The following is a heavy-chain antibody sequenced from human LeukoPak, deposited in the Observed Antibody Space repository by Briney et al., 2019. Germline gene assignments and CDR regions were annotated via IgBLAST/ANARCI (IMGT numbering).Heavy chain of an antibody. CDR2: IIPIFGTA. V-gene: IGHV1-69*01. D-gene: IGHD6-13*01. Sequence: SVKVACKAAGGTFSSYAISWVRQAPGQGLEWMGGIIPIFGTANYAQKFQGRVTITADESTSTAYMELSSLRSENTAVYYCARDEKHGPSSSWYEYYFDYWGQGTLVTVSS. J-gene: IGHJ4*02. CDR1: GGTFSSYA. CDR3: ARDEKHGPSSSWYEYYFDY.